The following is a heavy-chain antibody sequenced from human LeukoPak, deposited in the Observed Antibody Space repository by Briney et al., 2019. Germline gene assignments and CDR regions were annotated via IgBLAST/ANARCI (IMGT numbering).Heavy chain of an antibody. CDR2: ISHSGST. D-gene: IGHD5-18*01. Sequence: PSEILSLTCAVYGRPFSGYYWTWIRQPPGKGLEWIGEISHSGSTKYNPSLKSRVIVSVDMSKNQFSLKLSSVTAADTAVYYCVVQLWPADYWGQGTLVTVSS. CDR3: VVQLWPADY. CDR1: GRPFSGYY. V-gene: IGHV4-34*01. J-gene: IGHJ4*02.